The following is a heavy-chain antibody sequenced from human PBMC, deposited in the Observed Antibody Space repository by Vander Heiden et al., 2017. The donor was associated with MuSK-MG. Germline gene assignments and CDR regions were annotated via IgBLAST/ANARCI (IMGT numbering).Heavy chain of an antibody. J-gene: IGHJ4*02. CDR3: AIDLTYYDFWSGSHY. CDR1: GFTFSSYG. CDR2: IWYDGSNK. D-gene: IGHD3-3*01. V-gene: IGHV3-33*01. Sequence: QVQLVESGGGVVQPGRSLRLSCAASGFTFSSYGMHWVRQAPGKGLEWVAVIWYDGSNKYYADSVKGRFTISRDNSKNTLYMQMNRLRAEDTAVYYCAIDLTYYDFWSGSHYWGQGTMVTVYS.